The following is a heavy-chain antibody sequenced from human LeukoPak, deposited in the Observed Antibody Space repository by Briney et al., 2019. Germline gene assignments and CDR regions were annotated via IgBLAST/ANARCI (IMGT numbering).Heavy chain of an antibody. J-gene: IGHJ6*02. V-gene: IGHV1-18*01. CDR3: AREELWGYESLGKDYYYGMDV. D-gene: IGHD3-16*01. CDR2: ISTYNGDT. CDR1: GYTFSSYG. Sequence: APVKVSCKPSGYTFSSYGISWVRQAPGQGLEWMGWISTYNGDTRYAQNFEGRVTMTTDTSTSTAYMELRSLRSDDTAVYYCAREELWGYESLGKDYYYGMDVWGQGTTVTVSS.